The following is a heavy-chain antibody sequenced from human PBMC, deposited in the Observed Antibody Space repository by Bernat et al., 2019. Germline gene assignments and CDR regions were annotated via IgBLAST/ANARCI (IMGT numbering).Heavy chain of an antibody. CDR3: TLTAGYSSSP. CDR2: IKSKTDGGTT. Sequence: EVQLLESGGGLVQPGGSLRLSCAASGFTFSNYAMSWVRQAPGKGLEWVGRIKSKTDGGTTDYAAPVKGRFTISRDDSKNTLYLQMNSLKTEDTAVYYCTLTAGYSSSPWGQGTLVTVSS. V-gene: IGHV3-15*01. J-gene: IGHJ5*02. D-gene: IGHD6-13*01. CDR1: GFTFSNYA.